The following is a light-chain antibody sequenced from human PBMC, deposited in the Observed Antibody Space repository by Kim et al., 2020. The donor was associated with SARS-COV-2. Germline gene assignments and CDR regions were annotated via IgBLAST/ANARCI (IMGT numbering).Light chain of an antibody. CDR1: SLIDYY. V-gene: IGLV3-19*01. Sequence: SSELTQDPAVSVALGQTVSITCQGDSLIDYYASWYQQKSRQAPVLVIYGKNNRPSGIPDRFSGSSSGNTASLTLTGAQAEDEADYYCNSRDSSGNQWVFG. CDR3: NSRDSSGNQWV. CDR2: GKN. J-gene: IGLJ3*02.